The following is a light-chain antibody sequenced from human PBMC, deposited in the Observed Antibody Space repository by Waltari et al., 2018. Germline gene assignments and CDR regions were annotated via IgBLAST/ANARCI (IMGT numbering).Light chain of an antibody. Sequence: QSALTQPASVSGSPGQSITISCTGTSSDVGYYDYVSWYQQYPGKAPKVISYDVSERPSGVSSRFSASKSANTASLTISGLQAEDEADYYCSSFTSISTWVFGGGTKVTVL. CDR1: SSDVGYYDY. V-gene: IGLV2-14*01. J-gene: IGLJ3*02. CDR3: SSFTSISTWV. CDR2: DVS.